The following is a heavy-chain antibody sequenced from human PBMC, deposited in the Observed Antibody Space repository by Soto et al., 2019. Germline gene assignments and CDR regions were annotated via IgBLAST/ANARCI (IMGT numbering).Heavy chain of an antibody. CDR3: TTDYSTNWPNCYYYGMDV. V-gene: IGHV3-15*01. CDR2: IKSKTDGGTK. J-gene: IGHJ6*02. Sequence: SGGSLRLSCAASGFTFSNAWMSWVRQAPGKGLEWVGRIKSKTDGGTKDYAAPVKGRFTISRDESKNTLYLQMNSLKTEDTAVYYCTTDYSTNWPNCYYYGMDVWGQGTTVTVSS. CDR1: GFTFSNAW. D-gene: IGHD2-2*01.